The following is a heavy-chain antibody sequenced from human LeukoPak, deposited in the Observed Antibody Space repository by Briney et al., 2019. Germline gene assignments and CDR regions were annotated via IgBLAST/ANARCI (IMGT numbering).Heavy chain of an antibody. V-gene: IGHV3-53*01. D-gene: IGHD3-3*01. J-gene: IGHJ4*02. CDR1: GFSVSTDH. CDR2: IYNDGST. CDR3: AKETPYDFWSGSLY. Sequence: GGSLRLSCAASGFSVSTDHMSWVRQAPGKGLEWVSVIYNDGSTYYADTVKGRFTISRDNSKNTLYLQMNSLRAEDTAVYYCAKETPYDFWSGSLYWGQGTLVTVSS.